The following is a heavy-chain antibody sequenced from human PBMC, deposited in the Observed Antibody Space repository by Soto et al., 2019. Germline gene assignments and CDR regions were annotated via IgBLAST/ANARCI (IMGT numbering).Heavy chain of an antibody. Sequence: SGGSISSYYWSWIRQPPGKGLEWIGYIYYSGSTNYNPSLKSRVTISVDTSKNQFSLKLSSVTAADTAVYYCAGYSGSYYFDYWGQGTLVTVSS. V-gene: IGHV4-59*01. CDR3: AGYSGSYYFDY. CDR2: IYYSGST. CDR1: GGSISSYY. J-gene: IGHJ4*02. D-gene: IGHD1-26*01.